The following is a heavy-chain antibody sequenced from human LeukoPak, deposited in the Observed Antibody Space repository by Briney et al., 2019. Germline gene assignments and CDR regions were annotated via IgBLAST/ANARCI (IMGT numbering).Heavy chain of an antibody. Sequence: PGGSLRLSCAASGFTFSSHGMHWVRQAPGKGLEWVAVIWYDGSNKYHSDSVKGRFTISRDNSKNTLYLQMNSLRAEDTAVYYCARDQMHIVVVTAIDYWGQGTLVTVSS. CDR3: ARDQMHIVVVTAIDY. V-gene: IGHV3-33*01. CDR2: IWYDGSNK. CDR1: GFTFSSHG. D-gene: IGHD2-21*02. J-gene: IGHJ4*02.